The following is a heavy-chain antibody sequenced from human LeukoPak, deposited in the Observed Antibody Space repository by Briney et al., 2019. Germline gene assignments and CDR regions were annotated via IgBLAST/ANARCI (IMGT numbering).Heavy chain of an antibody. CDR1: GCTSSTYE. Sequence: GGSLRLSCAASGCTSSTYEMNGVRQAPGKGLEWVSYISTSGSTIHYADSVKGRSTTSRDNAKNSLYLQKTSLKAEDTAVYYCARNRGFDSWGQGTLVTVSS. CDR2: ISTSGSTI. V-gene: IGHV3-48*03. J-gene: IGHJ4*02. CDR3: ARNRGFDS. D-gene: IGHD1-14*01.